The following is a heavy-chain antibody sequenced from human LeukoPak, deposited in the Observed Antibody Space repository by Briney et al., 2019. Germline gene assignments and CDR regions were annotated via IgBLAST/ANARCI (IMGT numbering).Heavy chain of an antibody. CDR3: VTRVKSTGDY. J-gene: IGHJ4*02. CDR2: IKTKTDGGTT. D-gene: IGHD1-1*01. V-gene: IGHV3-15*01. Sequence: WIRRPPGKGLEWIGRIKTKTDGGTTEYAAPVKGRFTISRDDSKNTVYLQMNSLKTEDTALYYCVTRVKSTGDYWGQGTLVTVSS.